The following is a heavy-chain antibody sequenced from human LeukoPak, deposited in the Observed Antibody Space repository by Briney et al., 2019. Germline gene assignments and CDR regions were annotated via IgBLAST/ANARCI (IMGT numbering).Heavy chain of an antibody. CDR2: ISAYNGNT. J-gene: IGHJ5*02. Sequence: ASVKVSCKASGYTFTSYGISWVRQAPGQGLEWMGWISAYNGNTNYAQKLQGRVTMTTDTSTSTAYMELRSLRSDDTAVYYCARDHAVVVPAAGNWFDPWGQGTLVTVSS. V-gene: IGHV1-18*01. CDR1: GYTFTSYG. D-gene: IGHD2-2*01. CDR3: ARDHAVVVPAAGNWFDP.